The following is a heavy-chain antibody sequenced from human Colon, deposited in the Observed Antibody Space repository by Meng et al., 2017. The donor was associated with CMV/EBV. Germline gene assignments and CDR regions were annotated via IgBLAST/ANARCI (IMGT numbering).Heavy chain of an antibody. D-gene: IGHD4-11*01. J-gene: IGHJ4*02. V-gene: IGHV4-61*08. CDR3: ARRTTLSPHAYYFDY. CDR1: GASVSSGGSY. CDR2: VSYSGDT. Sequence: SGASVSSGGSYWGWVRQPPGKRLEWIGYVSYSGDTKYNPSLNSLVTMSLDTSTNQFSLKLSSVTAADTALYYCARRTTLSPHAYYFDYWGQGTLVTVSS.